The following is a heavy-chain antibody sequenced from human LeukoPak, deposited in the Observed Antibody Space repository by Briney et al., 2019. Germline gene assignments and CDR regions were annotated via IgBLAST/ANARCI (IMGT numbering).Heavy chain of an antibody. CDR3: ARTRYCSGGSCYASDY. CDR1: GYTFTSCY. Sequence: GASVKVSCKASGYTFTSCYMHWVRQAPGQGLEWMGIINPSGGSTNYAQKLQGRVTMTTDASTSTAYMELRSLRSDDTAVYYCARTRYCSGGSCYASDYWGQGTLVTVSS. D-gene: IGHD2-15*01. V-gene: IGHV1-46*01. CDR2: INPSGGST. J-gene: IGHJ4*02.